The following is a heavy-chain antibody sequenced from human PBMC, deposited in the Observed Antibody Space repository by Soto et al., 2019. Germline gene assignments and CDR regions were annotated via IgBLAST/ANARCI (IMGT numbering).Heavy chain of an antibody. J-gene: IGHJ4*02. CDR3: ARYGSGSYYPTTFDY. D-gene: IGHD3-10*01. Sequence: SETLSLTCTVSGDSISRGGYYWSWIRQHPGKGLEWIGYIYYTGSTYYNPSLKSRVTISVYTSKNQFSLKVSSVTAADTAVYFCARYGSGSYYPTTFDYWGQGALVTVSS. CDR1: GDSISRGGYY. V-gene: IGHV4-31*03. CDR2: IYYTGST.